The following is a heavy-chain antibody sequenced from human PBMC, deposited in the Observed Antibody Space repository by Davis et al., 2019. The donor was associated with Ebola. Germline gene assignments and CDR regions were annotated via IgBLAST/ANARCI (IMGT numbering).Heavy chain of an antibody. J-gene: IGHJ6*03. CDR1: GFTFSNAW. D-gene: IGHD3-22*01. Sequence: GESLKISCAASGFTFSNAWMNWVRQAPGKGLEWVGRIKSKTDGGTTDYAAPVKGRFTISRDDSKNTLYLQMNSLKTEDTAVYYCTTDSSGYYYYYYYYMDVWGKGTTVTVSS. V-gene: IGHV3-15*01. CDR3: TTDSSGYYYYYYYYMDV. CDR2: IKSKTDGGTT.